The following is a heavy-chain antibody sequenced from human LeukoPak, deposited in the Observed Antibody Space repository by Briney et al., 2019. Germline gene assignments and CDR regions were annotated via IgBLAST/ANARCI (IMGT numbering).Heavy chain of an antibody. J-gene: IGHJ4*02. Sequence: PSETLSLTCAFCGYSISSGYYWGWIRQPPGKGLEWIGNFYHSGSTYYNPSLKSRVTISVDTSKNQFSLKLSSVTAADTAVYYCARVTAYSSENYFDYWGQGTLVTVSS. CDR2: FYHSGST. CDR1: GYSISSGYY. CDR3: ARVTAYSSENYFDY. V-gene: IGHV4-38-2*01. D-gene: IGHD6-25*01.